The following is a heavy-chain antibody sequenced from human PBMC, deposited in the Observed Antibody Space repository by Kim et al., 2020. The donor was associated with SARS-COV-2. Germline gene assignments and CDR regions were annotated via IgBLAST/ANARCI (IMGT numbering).Heavy chain of an antibody. CDR3: ASTAMVWYYYYMDV. CDR2: IYYSGST. J-gene: IGHJ6*03. CDR1: GGSISSYY. D-gene: IGHD5-18*01. Sequence: SETLSLTCTVSGGSISSYYWSWIRQPPGKGLEWIGYIYYSGSTNYNPSLKSRVTISVDTSKNQFSLKLSSVTAADTAVYYCASTAMVWYYYYMDVWGKGTTVTVSS. V-gene: IGHV4-59*01.